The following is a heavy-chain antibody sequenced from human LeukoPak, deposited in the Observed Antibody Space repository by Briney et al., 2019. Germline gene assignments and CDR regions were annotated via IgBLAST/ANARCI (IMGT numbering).Heavy chain of an antibody. J-gene: IGHJ3*02. CDR1: GGSISSGDYY. CDR3: ARRADDVRGYTETFDI. CDR2: IYYSGST. Sequence: PSETLSLTCTVPGGSISSGDYYWSWIRQPPGKGLEWIGYIYYSGSTYYNPSLKSRVTISVDTSKNQFSLKLSSVTAADTAVYYCARRADDVRGYTETFDIWGQGTMVTVSS. D-gene: IGHD3-16*02. V-gene: IGHV4-30-4*08.